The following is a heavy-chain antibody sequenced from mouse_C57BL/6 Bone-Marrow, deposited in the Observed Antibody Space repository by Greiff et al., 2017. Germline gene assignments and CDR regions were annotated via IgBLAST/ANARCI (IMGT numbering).Heavy chain of an antibody. CDR3: VGYGNYPHYFDY. J-gene: IGHJ2*01. V-gene: IGHV10-1*01. D-gene: IGHD2-10*02. CDR2: IRSKSNNYAT. CDR1: GFSFNTYA. Sequence: EVKLMESGGGLVQPKGSLKLSCAASGFSFNTYAMNWVRQAPGKGLEWVARIRSKSNNYATYYADSVKDRFTISRDDSESMLYLQMNNLKTEDTAMYYCVGYGNYPHYFDYWGQGTTLTVSS.